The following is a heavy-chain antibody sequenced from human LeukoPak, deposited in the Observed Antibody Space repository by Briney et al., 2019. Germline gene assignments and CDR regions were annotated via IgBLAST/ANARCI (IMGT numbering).Heavy chain of an antibody. CDR1: GFTVSSNY. J-gene: IGHJ4*02. CDR2: IYIGGST. Sequence: GGSLRLSCAASGFTVSSNYMSWVRRAPGKGLEWVSGIYIGGSTYYTDSVKGRFTISRDNSKNTLYLQMNSLRAEDTAVYYCARDLLHCSGGSCYSGGEFDYWGQGTLVTVSS. CDR3: ARDLLHCSGGSCYSGGEFDY. D-gene: IGHD2-15*01. V-gene: IGHV3-66*02.